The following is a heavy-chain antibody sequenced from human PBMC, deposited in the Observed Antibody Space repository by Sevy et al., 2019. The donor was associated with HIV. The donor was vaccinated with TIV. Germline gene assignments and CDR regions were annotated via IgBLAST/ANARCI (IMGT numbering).Heavy chain of an antibody. J-gene: IGHJ6*02. Sequence: GGSLILSCAASGFSFSDYNMNWVRQAPGKGLEWVSFISSGSGDIYYADSMKGRFTISRDNAKNSLYLQLNSLRAEDTAVYYCARDKTILEGRYGMDVWGQGTTVTVSS. CDR2: ISSGSGDI. V-gene: IGHV3-21*01. CDR1: GFSFSDYN. CDR3: ARDKTILEGRYGMDV. D-gene: IGHD3-3*01.